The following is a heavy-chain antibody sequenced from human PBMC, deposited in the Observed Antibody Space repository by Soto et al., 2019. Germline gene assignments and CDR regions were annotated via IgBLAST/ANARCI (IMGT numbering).Heavy chain of an antibody. D-gene: IGHD2-21*02. CDR3: ARHGAVTVISDFAY. J-gene: IGHJ4*02. Sequence: SETLSLTCTVSGGSISSYYWSWIRQPPGKGLEWIGYIYYSGSTNYNPSLKSRVTISVDTSKNQFSLKLSSVTAADTAVYYCARHGAVTVISDFAYPGRRTLVTVSS. CDR2: IYYSGST. V-gene: IGHV4-59*08. CDR1: GGSISSYY.